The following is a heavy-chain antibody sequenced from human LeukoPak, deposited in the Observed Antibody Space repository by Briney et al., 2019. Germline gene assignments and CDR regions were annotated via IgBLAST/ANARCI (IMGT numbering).Heavy chain of an antibody. D-gene: IGHD7-27*01. CDR2: INPNSGGT. CDR3: ARCFDDWGSGRSWFDP. CDR1: GYTFTGYY. J-gene: IGHJ5*02. V-gene: IGHV1-2*02. Sequence: GASVKVSCKASGYTFTGYYMHWVRQAPGQGLEWMGWINPNSGGTNYAQKFQGRVTMTRDTSISTAYMELSRLRSDDTAVYYCARCFDDWGSGRSWFDPWGQGTLVTVSS.